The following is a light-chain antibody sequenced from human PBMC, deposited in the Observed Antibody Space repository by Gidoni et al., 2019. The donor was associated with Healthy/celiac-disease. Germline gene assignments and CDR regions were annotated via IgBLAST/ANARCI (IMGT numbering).Light chain of an antibody. J-gene: IGKJ2*01. CDR1: QGISSY. CDR2: AAS. CDR3: QQRNSYPYT. Sequence: DIQLTQSPSFLSASVGDRVTITCRASQGISSYLAWYQQKPGKAPKLLIYAASTLQSGVPSRFSGSGSGTEFTLTISSLQPEDLATYYCQQRNSYPYTFGQXTKLEIK. V-gene: IGKV1-9*01.